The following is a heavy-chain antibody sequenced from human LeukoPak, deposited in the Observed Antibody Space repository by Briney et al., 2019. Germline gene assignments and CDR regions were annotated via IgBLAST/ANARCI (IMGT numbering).Heavy chain of an antibody. Sequence: ASVTVSCTASGYTFTSYYMHWVRQAPGQGLEWMGIINPSGGSTSYAQKFQGRVTMTRDTSTSTVYMELSSLRSEDTAVYYCARGLVSTRYYYDSSGYQYFDYWGQGTLVTVSS. V-gene: IGHV1-46*01. J-gene: IGHJ4*02. CDR1: GYTFTSYY. CDR2: INPSGGST. CDR3: ARGLVSTRYYYDSSGYQYFDY. D-gene: IGHD3-22*01.